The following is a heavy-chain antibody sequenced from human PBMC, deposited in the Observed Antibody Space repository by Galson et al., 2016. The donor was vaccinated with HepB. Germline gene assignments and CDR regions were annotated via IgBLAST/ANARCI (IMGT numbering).Heavy chain of an antibody. D-gene: IGHD5-12*01. CDR3: ARGGGYSGNNYVPPGDC. CDR1: GFTVNNIY. CDR2: IYSGGST. Sequence: SLRLSCAASGFTVNNIYMSWVRQAPGKGLEWVSVIYSGGSTYYADSVKGRFTISRDSSKNTLYLQMNRLRVEDTGVYYCARGGGYSGNNYVPPGDCWGQGTLVTVSS. V-gene: IGHV3-53*01. J-gene: IGHJ4*02.